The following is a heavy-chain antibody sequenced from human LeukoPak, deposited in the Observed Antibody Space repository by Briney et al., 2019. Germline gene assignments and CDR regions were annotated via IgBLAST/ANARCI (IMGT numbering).Heavy chain of an antibody. CDR1: GGSISSGDYY. CDR2: IYYSGST. V-gene: IGHV4-61*08. CDR3: ARAKGGSGSYYNIDY. Sequence: SQTLSLTCTVSGGSISSGDYYWSWIRQHPGKGLEWIGYIYYSGSTNYNPSLKSRVTISVDTSKNQFSLKLGSVTAADTAVYYCARAKGGSGSYYNIDYWGQGTLVTVSS. D-gene: IGHD3-10*01. J-gene: IGHJ4*02.